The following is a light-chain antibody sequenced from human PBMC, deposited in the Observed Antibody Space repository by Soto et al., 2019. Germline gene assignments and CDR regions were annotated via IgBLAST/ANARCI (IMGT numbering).Light chain of an antibody. CDR3: LSAT. V-gene: IGKV3-15*01. CDR2: GAS. CDR1: QSVSSN. J-gene: IGKJ2*01. Sequence: EIVMTQSPATLSVSPGERATLSCRASQSVSSNLAWYQQKPGQAPRLLIYGASTRATGIPARFSGSGSGTAFTLTISSLQSEDFPVYYCLSATFGQWTKLEIK.